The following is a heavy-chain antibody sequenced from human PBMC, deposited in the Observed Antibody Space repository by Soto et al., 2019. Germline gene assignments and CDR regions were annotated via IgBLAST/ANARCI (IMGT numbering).Heavy chain of an antibody. CDR2: IDTSGTKI. CDR3: ESHYDMWSGYLSPVDY. J-gene: IGHJ4*02. D-gene: IGHD3-3*01. Sequence: RGSLRLSCAASGYTFSDYYMSWIRQAPGKGLEWISYIDTSGTKIYYADSVKGRFTITRDNAKNSLYLEMNSLRDEDTDVYYCESHYDMWSGYLSPVDYWGQVNLVTVSS. CDR1: GYTFSDYY. V-gene: IGHV3-11*01.